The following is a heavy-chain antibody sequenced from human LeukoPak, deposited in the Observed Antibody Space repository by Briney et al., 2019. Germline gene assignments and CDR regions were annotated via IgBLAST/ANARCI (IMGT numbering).Heavy chain of an antibody. Sequence: GGSLRLSCAASGFTLSNYWMTWFGQAPGRGLEWVAVIKQDGSEKLYVKSVRGRFTIPRDNAKMSLFLQMNSLRAEDTAVYYCARDNGVVHGVYYMDVWGKGTTVTVS. CDR3: ARDNGVVHGVYYMDV. CDR2: IKQDGSEK. J-gene: IGHJ6*03. V-gene: IGHV3-7*01. D-gene: IGHD3-3*01. CDR1: GFTLSNYW.